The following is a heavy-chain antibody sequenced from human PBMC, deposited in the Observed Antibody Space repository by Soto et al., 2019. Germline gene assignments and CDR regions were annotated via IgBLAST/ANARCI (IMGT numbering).Heavy chain of an antibody. V-gene: IGHV3-9*01. CDR1: GLNFDDYA. J-gene: IGHJ4*02. D-gene: IGHD4-4*01. Sequence: GGSLRLSCAASGLNFDDYAMHWVRQVPGKGLEWVSGITWNGDNVAYADSVKGRFTISRDNAKSTLYLQMNSLRVEDTALYYCVKDGKLVFLQGGSFDHWCQGTLVTVSS. CDR3: VKDGKLVFLQGGSFDH. CDR2: ITWNGDNV.